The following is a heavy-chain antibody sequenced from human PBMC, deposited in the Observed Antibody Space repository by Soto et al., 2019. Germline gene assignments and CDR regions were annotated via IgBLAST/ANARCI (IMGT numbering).Heavy chain of an antibody. CDR1: GFSLSTSGVG. CDR3: AHLTYYYGSGRVGYFDC. Sequence: QITLKESGPTLVKPTQTLTLTCTFSGFSLSTSGVGVGWIRQPPGTALEWLALIYLDDDKRYSPSLKSRLTITKDTSKNQVVLKMTNRYPVDKAIYYCAHLTYYYGSGRVGYFDCWGQGTLVTVSS. CDR2: IYLDDDK. V-gene: IGHV2-5*02. D-gene: IGHD3-10*01. J-gene: IGHJ4*02.